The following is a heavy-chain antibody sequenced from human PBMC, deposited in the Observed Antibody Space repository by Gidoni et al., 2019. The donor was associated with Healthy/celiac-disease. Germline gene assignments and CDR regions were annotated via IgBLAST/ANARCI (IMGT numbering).Heavy chain of an antibody. V-gene: IGHV1-3*01. J-gene: IGHJ3*02. Sequence: SVRVSCKAPGYTFTSYAMHWVRQAPGQRLEWMGWSNAGNGNTKYSQKFQGRVTITRDTSASTAYMELGRLRSEDTAVYYCARSSYQLLFGAFDIWGQGTMVTVSS. CDR1: GYTFTSYA. CDR2: SNAGNGNT. CDR3: ARSSYQLLFGAFDI. D-gene: IGHD2-2*01.